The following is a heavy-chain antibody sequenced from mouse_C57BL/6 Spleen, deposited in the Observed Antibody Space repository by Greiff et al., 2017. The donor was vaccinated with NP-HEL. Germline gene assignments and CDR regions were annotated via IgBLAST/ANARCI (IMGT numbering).Heavy chain of an antibody. V-gene: IGHV1-18*01. D-gene: IGHD2-4*01. Sequence: EVQLQQSGPELVKPGASVKIPCKASGYTFTDYNMDWVKQSHGKSLEWIGDINPNNGGTIYNQKFKGKATLTVDKSSSTAYMELRSLTSEDTAVYYCARYDYDGPAMDYWGQGTSVTVSS. J-gene: IGHJ4*01. CDR1: GYTFTDYN. CDR2: INPNNGGT. CDR3: ARYDYDGPAMDY.